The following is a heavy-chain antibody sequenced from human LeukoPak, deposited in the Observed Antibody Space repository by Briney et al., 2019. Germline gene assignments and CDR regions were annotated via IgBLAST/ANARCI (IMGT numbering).Heavy chain of an antibody. CDR2: MNPNSGGS. Sequence: GASVKVSCKTSGYTFTGYYMHWVRQAPGQGLEWIGWMNPNSGGSNYAQKFQGRVTMTRDTSIGTAYMELSSLRSDDTAVYYCATRVVAGIPYYFDHWGQGTLVTVSS. D-gene: IGHD6-19*01. CDR1: GYTFTGYY. J-gene: IGHJ4*02. CDR3: ATRVVAGIPYYFDH. V-gene: IGHV1-2*02.